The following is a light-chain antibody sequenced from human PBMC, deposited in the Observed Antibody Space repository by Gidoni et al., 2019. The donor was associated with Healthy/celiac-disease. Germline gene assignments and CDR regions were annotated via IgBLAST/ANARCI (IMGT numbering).Light chain of an antibody. J-gene: IGLJ2*01. V-gene: IGLV2-14*01. CDR1: SSDVGGYNY. CDR3: SSYTSSSTPYVV. CDR2: EVS. Sequence: QSALTQPASVAGSPGQSITISCTGTSSDVGGYNYVSWYPQHPGKAPKLMIYEVSNRPSGVSNRFSGSKSGNTASLTISGLQAEDEADYYCSSYTSSSTPYVVFGGGTKLTV.